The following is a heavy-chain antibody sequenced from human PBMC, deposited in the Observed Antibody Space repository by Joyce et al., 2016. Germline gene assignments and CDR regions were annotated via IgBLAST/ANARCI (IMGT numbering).Heavy chain of an antibody. D-gene: IGHD3/OR15-3a*01. J-gene: IGHJ3*02. CDR2: TFYRSKWYN. CDR3: ARDAGFGLDALDI. CDR1: GDFVSSNSAA. V-gene: IGHV6-1*01. Sequence: QVQLQQSGPGLVKPSQILSLTCAISGDFVSSNSAAWNWIRQSPSRGLEWLGRTFYRSKWYNDYAVSVRSRISINPDTSKNPFSLHLNSVTPEDMAVYYCARDAGFGLDALDIWGQGTMVTVSS.